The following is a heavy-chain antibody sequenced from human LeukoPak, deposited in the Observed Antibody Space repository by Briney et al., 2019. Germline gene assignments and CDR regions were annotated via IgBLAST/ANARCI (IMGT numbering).Heavy chain of an antibody. CDR1: GFTFCGYE. J-gene: IGHJ4*02. D-gene: IGHD3-3*01. CDR3: ARGWRSDY. V-gene: IGHV3-48*03. CDR2: ISSSVGTI. Sequence: GGSLRLSCLASGFTFCGYEMNWFRQAPGKGLEWVSYISSSVGTIFHADSVEGRFTISRDNAKNSLYLQMNSLRTEDTAIYYCARGWRSDYWGQGTLVTVSS.